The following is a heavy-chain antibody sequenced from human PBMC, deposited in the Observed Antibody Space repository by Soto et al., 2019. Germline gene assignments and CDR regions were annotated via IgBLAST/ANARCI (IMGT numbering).Heavy chain of an antibody. J-gene: IGHJ4*02. CDR1: GYTFTSYA. CDR3: ARAVAVPADFDY. Sequence: QVQLVQSGAEEKKPGASVKVSCKASGYTFTSYAMPWVRHAPGQRLEWMGWINAGNGNTKYSQKFQGRVTITRDTSASTAYMELSSLRSEDTAVYYCARAVAVPADFDYWGQGTLVTVSS. CDR2: INAGNGNT. D-gene: IGHD6-19*01. V-gene: IGHV1-3*05.